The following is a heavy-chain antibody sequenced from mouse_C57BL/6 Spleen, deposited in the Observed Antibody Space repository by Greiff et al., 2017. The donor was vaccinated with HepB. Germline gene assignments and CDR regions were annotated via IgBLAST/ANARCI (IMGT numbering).Heavy chain of an antibody. D-gene: IGHD2-5*01. Sequence: QVQLKQSGAELVKPGASVKLSCKASGYTFTSYWMQWVKQRPGQGLEWIGEIDPSDSYTNYNQKFKGKATLTVDTSSSTAYMQLSSLTSEDSAVYYCARSDSNYRYFDVWGTGTTVTVSS. CDR1: GYTFTSYW. CDR3: ARSDSNYRYFDV. J-gene: IGHJ1*03. CDR2: IDPSDSYT. V-gene: IGHV1-50*01.